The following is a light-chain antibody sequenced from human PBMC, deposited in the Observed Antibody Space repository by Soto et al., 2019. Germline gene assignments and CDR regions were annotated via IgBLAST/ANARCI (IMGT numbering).Light chain of an antibody. CDR2: AAS. V-gene: IGKV3-20*01. Sequence: IVLTQSPGTLSLSPGERATLSCRASQSFSTSYLAWYQQKPGQAPRLLIFAASSRASGIPDRFSGSGSGTGFTLTIDRLEPEDFAVYYCQQYSTSPLTFGGGTKVDIK. CDR3: QQYSTSPLT. J-gene: IGKJ4*01. CDR1: QSFSTSY.